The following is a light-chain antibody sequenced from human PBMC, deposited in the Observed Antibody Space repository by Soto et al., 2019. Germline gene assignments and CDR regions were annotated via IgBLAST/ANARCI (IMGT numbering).Light chain of an antibody. V-gene: IGLV3-1*01. CDR1: KLGDKF. CDR2: QDT. J-gene: IGLJ2*01. CDR3: QAWDISPAV. Sequence: SYELTQPPSVSVSPGQTASITCSGDKLGDKFACWYQQKPGQSPVLVIYQDTKRPSGIPERFSGSNSGNTATLTISGTQAMDEADYYCQAWDISPAVFGGGTKLTVL.